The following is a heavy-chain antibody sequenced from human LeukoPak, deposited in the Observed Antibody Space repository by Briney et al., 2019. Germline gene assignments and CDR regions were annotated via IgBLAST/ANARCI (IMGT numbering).Heavy chain of an antibody. J-gene: IGHJ4*02. D-gene: IGHD2-2*02. Sequence: ASVKVSCKASGYTFTSYTMSWVRQAPGQGLEWMGWINTNTGNPTYVQGFTGRFVFSLDTSVGTAYLQISSLKAEDTAVYYCARDASYCSSTSCYRGGPDYWGQGTLATVSS. CDR1: GYTFTSYT. CDR2: INTNTGNP. V-gene: IGHV7-4-1*02. CDR3: ARDASYCSSTSCYRGGPDY.